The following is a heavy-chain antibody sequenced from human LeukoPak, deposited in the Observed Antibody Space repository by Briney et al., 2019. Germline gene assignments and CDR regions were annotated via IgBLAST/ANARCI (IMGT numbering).Heavy chain of an antibody. Sequence: GASVKVSRKVSGYTLTELSMHWVRQAPGKGLEWMGGFDPEDGETIYAQKFQGRVTMTEDTSTDTAHMELSSLRSEDTAVYYCAAVATPSHNSGYDWGWFDPWGQGTLVTVSS. J-gene: IGHJ5*02. CDR3: AAVATPSHNSGYDWGWFDP. CDR1: GYTLTELS. D-gene: IGHD5-12*01. CDR2: FDPEDGET. V-gene: IGHV1-24*01.